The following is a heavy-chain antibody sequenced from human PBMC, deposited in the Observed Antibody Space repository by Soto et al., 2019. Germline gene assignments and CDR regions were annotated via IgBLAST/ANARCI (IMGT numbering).Heavy chain of an antibody. CDR1: GGSVSSGSYY. D-gene: IGHD6-19*01. J-gene: IGHJ6*02. CDR3: ARGSGLYSSGWYVSSIDYYYYGMDV. Sequence: SETLSLTCTVSGGSVSSGSYYWSWIRQPPGKGLEWIGYIYYSGSTNYNPSLKSRVTISVDTSKNQFSLKLSSVTAADTAVYYCARGSGLYSSGWYVSSIDYYYYGMDVWGQGTTVTVSS. CDR2: IYYSGST. V-gene: IGHV4-61*01.